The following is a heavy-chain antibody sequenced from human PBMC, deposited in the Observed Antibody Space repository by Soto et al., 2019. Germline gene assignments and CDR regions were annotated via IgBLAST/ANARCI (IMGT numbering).Heavy chain of an antibody. Sequence: ASVKVSCKASGYTFTSYYMHWVRQAPGQGLEWMGIINPSGGSTSYAQKFQGRVTMTRDTSASTVYMELSSLRSEDTAVYYCARVSGWYFLDYWGQGTLVTVSS. V-gene: IGHV1-46*01. J-gene: IGHJ4*02. CDR1: GYTFTSYY. CDR2: INPSGGST. D-gene: IGHD6-19*01. CDR3: ARVSGWYFLDY.